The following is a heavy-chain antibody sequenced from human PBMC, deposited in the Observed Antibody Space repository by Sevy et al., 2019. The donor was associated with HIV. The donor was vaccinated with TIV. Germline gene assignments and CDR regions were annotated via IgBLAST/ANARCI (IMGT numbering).Heavy chain of an antibody. CDR1: GFTFNSYT. CDR3: ARPYGSVGWEAFDL. D-gene: IGHD3-10*01. V-gene: IGHV3-21*01. Sequence: GESLKISCTASGFTFNSYTMNWVRQAPGKGLEWVSSISFSNNYIYYADSVKGRFPISRDNARNSLFLQMNSLRVEDTALYYCARPYGSVGWEAFDLWGRGTLVTVSS. J-gene: IGHJ3*01. CDR2: ISFSNNYI.